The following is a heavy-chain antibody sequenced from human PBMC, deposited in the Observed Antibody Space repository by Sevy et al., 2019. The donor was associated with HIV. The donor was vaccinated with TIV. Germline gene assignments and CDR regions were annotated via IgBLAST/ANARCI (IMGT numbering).Heavy chain of an antibody. CDR3: ARDWGGGSGYSCYYYGMDV. Sequence: GGSLRLSCAASGFTFSSYWMSWVRQAPGKGLEWVANIKQDGSEKYYVDSVKGRFTISRDNAKNSLYLQMNSLRAEDTAVYYCARDWGGGSGYSCYYYGMDVWGQGTTVTVSS. V-gene: IGHV3-7*01. CDR1: GFTFSSYW. D-gene: IGHD2-15*01. CDR2: IKQDGSEK. J-gene: IGHJ6*02.